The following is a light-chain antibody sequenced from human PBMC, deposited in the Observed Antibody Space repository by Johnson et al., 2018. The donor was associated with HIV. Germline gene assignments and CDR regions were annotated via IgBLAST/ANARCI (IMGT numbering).Light chain of an antibody. J-gene: IGLJ1*01. CDR2: DND. CDR3: GTWDSSRRYGLYV. V-gene: IGLV1-51*01. CDR1: GSNIGDNY. Sequence: QSVLTQPPSVSAAPGQKVTISCSGIGSNIGDNYVSWYQQLPGTAPKLLIYDNDQRPSGIPDRFSGSKSGTSATLDITGLHTGDEADYYCGTWDSSRRYGLYVFGTGTEVTVL.